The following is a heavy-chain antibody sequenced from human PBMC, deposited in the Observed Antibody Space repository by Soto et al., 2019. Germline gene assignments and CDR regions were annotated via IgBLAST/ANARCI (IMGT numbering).Heavy chain of an antibody. CDR3: ARVLIAGVTTD. V-gene: IGHV4-34*01. D-gene: IGHD5-18*01. CDR2: SNHVGST. J-gene: IGHJ4*02. Sequence: QVQLQQWGAGLLKPSETLSLTCAVYGGSFSGYYWSWIRQPPGKGLEWIGESNHVGSTNYNPSLKRXXTXSXXPSTNQFSLRLTSVTAADTAVYYCARVLIAGVTTDWGQGTLVIVSS. CDR1: GGSFSGYY.